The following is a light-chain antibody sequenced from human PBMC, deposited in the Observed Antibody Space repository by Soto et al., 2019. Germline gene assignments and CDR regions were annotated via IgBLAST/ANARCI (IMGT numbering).Light chain of an antibody. V-gene: IGKV2-30*01. J-gene: IGKJ2*01. Sequence: DVVMTQSPLSLPVTLGQPASISCRSSQSLVYSDGNTYLNWFHQRPVQSPRRLIYHVSNRDSGVPDRLGGSGSGIAFTLNISRVEAEAVRVYYCMQGTHGLYTFGQWTKLEIK. CDR1: QSLVYSDGNTY. CDR3: MQGTHGLYT. CDR2: HVS.